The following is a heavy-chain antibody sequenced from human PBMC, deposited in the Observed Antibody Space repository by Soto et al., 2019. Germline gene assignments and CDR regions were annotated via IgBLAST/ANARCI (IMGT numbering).Heavy chain of an antibody. V-gene: IGHV1-2*04. CDR1: GYTFTGYY. Sequence: GASVKVSCKASGYTFTGYYMHWVRQAPGQGLEWMGWINPNSGGTNYAQKFQGWVTMTRDTSISTAYMELSRLRSDDTAVYYCARASGIAVAEILDYWGQGTLVTVSS. CDR2: INPNSGGT. CDR3: ARASGIAVAEILDY. D-gene: IGHD6-19*01. J-gene: IGHJ4*02.